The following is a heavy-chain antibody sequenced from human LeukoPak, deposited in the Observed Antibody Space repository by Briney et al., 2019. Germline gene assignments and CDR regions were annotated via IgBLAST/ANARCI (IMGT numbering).Heavy chain of an antibody. D-gene: IGHD3-10*01. CDR1: GYSISSGYY. CDR3: ARTYGSGTPEGEFDY. CDR2: IYHSGST. V-gene: IGHV4-38-2*02. Sequence: SETLSLTCTVSGYSISSGYYWGWIRQPPGKGLEWIGSIYHSGSTNYNPSLKSRVTISVDKSKNQFSLKLSSVTAADTAVYYCARTYGSGTPEGEFDYWGQGTLVTVSS. J-gene: IGHJ4*02.